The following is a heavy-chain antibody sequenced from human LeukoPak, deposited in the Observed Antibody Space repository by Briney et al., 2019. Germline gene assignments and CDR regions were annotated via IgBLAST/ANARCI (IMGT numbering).Heavy chain of an antibody. CDR1: GGSFSGYY. CDR2: INHSGST. D-gene: IGHD1-26*01. V-gene: IGHV4-34*01. CDR3: AGDVPATSTQGVDY. J-gene: IGHJ4*02. Sequence: SETLSLTCAVYGGSFSGYYWSWIRQPPGKGLEWIGEINHSGSTNYNPSLKSRVTISVDTTKNQFSLKLSSVTAADTAVYCCAGDVPATSTQGVDYWGQGTLVTVSS.